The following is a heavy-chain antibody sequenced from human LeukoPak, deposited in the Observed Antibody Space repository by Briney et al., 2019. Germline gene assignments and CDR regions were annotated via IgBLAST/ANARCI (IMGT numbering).Heavy chain of an antibody. J-gene: IGHJ4*02. V-gene: IGHV3-7*04. CDR2: IKEDGCEK. Sequence: GGSLRLSCAASGFTFSSYWMSWVRQPPGKGLEWVTNIKEDGCEKYYVDSVKGRLTISRDTAKSSLYLQMNSLRAEDTAVYYCARLRAGDYFDYWGQGTLVTVSS. D-gene: IGHD6-19*01. CDR3: ARLRAGDYFDY. CDR1: GFTFSSYW.